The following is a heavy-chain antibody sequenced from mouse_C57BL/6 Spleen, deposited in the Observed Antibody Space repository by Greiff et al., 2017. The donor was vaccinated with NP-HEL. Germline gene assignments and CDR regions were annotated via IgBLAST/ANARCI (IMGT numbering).Heavy chain of an antibody. CDR2: IDPSDSET. CDR1: GYTFTSYW. J-gene: IGHJ2*01. CDR3: AREGEDGYLDY. D-gene: IGHD2-3*01. V-gene: IGHV1-52*01. Sequence: QVQMQQPGAELVRPGSSVKLSCKASGYTFTSYWVHWVKQRPIQGLEWIGKIDPSDSETHYNQKFKDKATLTVDKSSSTAYMQLSSLTSEDSAVYYCAREGEDGYLDYWGQGTTLTVSS.